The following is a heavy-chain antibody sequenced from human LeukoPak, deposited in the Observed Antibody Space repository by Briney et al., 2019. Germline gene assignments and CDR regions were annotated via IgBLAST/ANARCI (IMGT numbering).Heavy chain of an antibody. D-gene: IGHD3-3*02. CDR1: GFTFSSYA. CDR3: ARVTLDYYYYIDV. V-gene: IGHV3-23*01. Sequence: PGGSLRLSCAASGFTFSSYAMSWVRQAPGKGLEWVSAISGSGGSTYYADSVKGRFTISRDNSKNTLYLQMNSLRAEDTAVYYCARVTLDYYYYIDVWGKGTTVTVSS. J-gene: IGHJ6*03. CDR2: ISGSGGST.